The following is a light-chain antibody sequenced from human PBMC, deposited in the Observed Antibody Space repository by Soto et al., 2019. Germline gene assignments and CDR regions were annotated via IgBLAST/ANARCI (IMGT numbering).Light chain of an antibody. Sequence: DIVMTQSPDSLAVSLGERATINCKSSQSVLYSSNNKNSLAWYQQKPGQPPKLLISCASTRESTFPDRYSGSGSGTDLTPTISSLKAADGAVYHCHQFYCSPFPFGPGTQV. CDR1: QSVLYSSNNKNS. CDR2: CAS. J-gene: IGKJ3*01. CDR3: HQFYCSPFP. V-gene: IGKV4-1*01.